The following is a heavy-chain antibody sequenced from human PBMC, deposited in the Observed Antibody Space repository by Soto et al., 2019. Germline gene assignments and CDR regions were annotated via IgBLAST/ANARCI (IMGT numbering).Heavy chain of an antibody. D-gene: IGHD4-4*01. Sequence: SETLSLTCSVSGGSISGFYWSWIRQSPGKGLEWIAYIYSSGSTNYNPSLKSRATISVDTSKNHFSLKLTSVTAADTAVYYCAKTSTEANRNWFDPWGQGTLVTVSS. J-gene: IGHJ5*02. CDR3: AKTSTEANRNWFDP. CDR1: GGSISGFY. V-gene: IGHV4-59*01. CDR2: IYSSGST.